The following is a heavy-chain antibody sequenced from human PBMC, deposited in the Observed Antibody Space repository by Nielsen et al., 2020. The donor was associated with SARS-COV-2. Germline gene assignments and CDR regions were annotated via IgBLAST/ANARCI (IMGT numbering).Heavy chain of an antibody. CDR3: VKDGAYYGVRGVVHFGY. V-gene: IGHV3-21*01. CDR2: ISATGNFI. D-gene: IGHD3-10*01. CDR1: GFTLTSYS. Sequence: GGSLRLSCAASGFTLTSYSMNWVRQAPGKGLEWVSSISATGNFIFYADSVRGRFTISRDSAKTSLYLQMNNLRAEDTAVYYCVKDGAYYGVRGVVHFGYGGRGNLVTVSS. J-gene: IGHJ4*02.